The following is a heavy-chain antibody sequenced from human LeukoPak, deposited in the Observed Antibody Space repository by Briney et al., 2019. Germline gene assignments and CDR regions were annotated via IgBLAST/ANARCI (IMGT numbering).Heavy chain of an antibody. Sequence: GASVKVSCKASGYTFTGYYMHWVRQAPGQGLEWMGRINPNSGGTNYAQKFQGRVTMTRDTSISTAYMELSRLRSDDTAVYYCARDRALRGYSYMGYWGQGTLVTVSS. CDR1: GYTFTGYY. V-gene: IGHV1-2*06. CDR2: INPNSGGT. J-gene: IGHJ4*02. CDR3: ARDRALRGYSYMGY. D-gene: IGHD5-18*01.